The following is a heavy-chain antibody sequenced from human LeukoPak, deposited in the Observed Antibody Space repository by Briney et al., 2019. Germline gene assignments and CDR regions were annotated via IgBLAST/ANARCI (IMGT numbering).Heavy chain of an antibody. D-gene: IGHD5-18*01. CDR1: GGTLSSYA. J-gene: IGHJ5*02. CDR2: IIPIFGTA. V-gene: IGHV1-69*13. CDR3: ARDRDSYGKWVNWFDP. Sequence: ASVKVSCKASGGTLSSYAISWVRQAPGQGLEWMGGIIPIFGTANYAQKFQGRVTITADESTSTAYMELSSLRSEDTAVYYCARDRDSYGKWVNWFDPWGQGTLVTVSS.